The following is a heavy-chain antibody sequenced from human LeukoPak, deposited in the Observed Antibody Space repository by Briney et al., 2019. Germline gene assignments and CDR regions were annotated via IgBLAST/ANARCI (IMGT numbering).Heavy chain of an antibody. CDR3: AGVVPAAKARLAFDI. V-gene: IGHV4-31*03. CDR2: IYYSGST. Sequence: SETLSLTCTVSGGSISSGGYYWSWIRQHPGKGLEWIGYIYYSGSTYYNPSLKSRVTISVDTSKNQFSLKLSSVTAADTAVYYCAGVVPAAKARLAFDIWGQGTMVTVSS. CDR1: GGSISSGGYY. J-gene: IGHJ3*02. D-gene: IGHD2-2*01.